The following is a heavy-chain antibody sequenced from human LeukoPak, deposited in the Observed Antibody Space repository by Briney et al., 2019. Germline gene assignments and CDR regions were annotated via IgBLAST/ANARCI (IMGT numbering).Heavy chain of an antibody. CDR2: IYYSGST. CDR1: GGSISSNY. CDR3: ARVIRCYTIQNYSYYYYMDV. V-gene: IGHV4-59*01. Sequence: SETLSLTCTVSGGSISSNYWSWIRQPPGKGLEWIGYIYYSGSTNYNPSLKSRVTISVDTSKNQFSLKLSSVTAADTTVYYCARVIRCYTIQNYSYYYYMDVWGKGTTVTVSS. J-gene: IGHJ6*03. D-gene: IGHD2-8*01.